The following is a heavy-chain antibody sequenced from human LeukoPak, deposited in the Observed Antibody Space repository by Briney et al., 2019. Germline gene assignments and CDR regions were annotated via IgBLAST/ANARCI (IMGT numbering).Heavy chain of an antibody. CDR3: AKDLWELPDY. D-gene: IGHD1-26*01. V-gene: IGHV3-30*02. Sequence: GGSLRLSCAASGFTFSSYGMHWVRQAPGKGLEWVAFIRYDGSNKYYADSVKGRFTISRDNSKNTLYLQMNRLRAEDTAVYYCAKDLWELPDYWGQGTLVTVSS. CDR2: IRYDGSNK. J-gene: IGHJ4*02. CDR1: GFTFSSYG.